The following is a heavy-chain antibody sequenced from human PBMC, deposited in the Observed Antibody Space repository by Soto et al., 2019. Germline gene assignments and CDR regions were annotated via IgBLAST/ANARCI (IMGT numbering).Heavy chain of an antibody. CDR1: GFTFSSYG. CDR2: ISYDGSNK. J-gene: IGHJ6*02. V-gene: IGHV3-30*18. CDR3: AKKFVAGTGSYYYGMDV. Sequence: GGSLRLSCAASGFTFSSYGMHWVRQAPGKGLEWVAVISYDGSNKYYADTVKGRFTISRENSKKTLNLQINSRRAEKKAEYKGAKKFVAGTGSYYYGMDVWGQGTTVTVSS. D-gene: IGHD6-19*01.